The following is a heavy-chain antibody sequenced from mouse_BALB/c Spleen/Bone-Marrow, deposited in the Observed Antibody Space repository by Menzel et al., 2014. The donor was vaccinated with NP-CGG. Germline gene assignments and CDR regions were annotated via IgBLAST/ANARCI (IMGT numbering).Heavy chain of an antibody. J-gene: IGHJ2*01. Sequence: QAQLKESGTELVRPGTSVKISCKASGYAFTNYWLGWVKQRPGHGLEWIRDIYPGSGNTYYNEKSKGKVTLTADKSSSTAYMQLSGLTSADSAVYFCTRRRSLDYWGQGTTLTVSS. CDR2: IYPGSGNT. CDR3: TRRRSLDY. CDR1: GYAFTNYW. V-gene: IGHV1-63*01.